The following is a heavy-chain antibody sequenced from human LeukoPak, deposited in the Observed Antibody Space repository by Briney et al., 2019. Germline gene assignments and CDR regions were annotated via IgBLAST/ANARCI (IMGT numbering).Heavy chain of an antibody. CDR3: ARHVDSSGYYYDFDY. J-gene: IGHJ4*02. V-gene: IGHV4-39*01. Sequence: PSETLSLTCTVSGGFISSSSYYWGWIRQPPGKGLEWIGNIFYTGTAYYNPSLMSRVTISVDTSKNQFSLKLSSVTAADTAVYYCARHVDSSGYYYDFDYWGQGTLVTVSS. CDR1: GGFISSSSYY. CDR2: IFYTGTA. D-gene: IGHD3-22*01.